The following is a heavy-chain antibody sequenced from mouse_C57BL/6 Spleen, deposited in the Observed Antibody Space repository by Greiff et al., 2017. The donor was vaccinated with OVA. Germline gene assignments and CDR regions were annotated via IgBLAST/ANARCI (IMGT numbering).Heavy chain of an antibody. Sequence: EVQLQQSGPGMVKPSQSLSLTCTVTGYSITSGYDWHWIRHFPGNKLEWMGYISYSGSTNYNPSLKSRISITHDTSKNHFFLKLNSVTTEDTATYYCARWYSKGYFDVWGTGTTVTVSS. CDR2: ISYSGST. D-gene: IGHD2-5*01. V-gene: IGHV3-1*01. CDR3: ARWYSKGYFDV. J-gene: IGHJ1*03. CDR1: GYSITSGYD.